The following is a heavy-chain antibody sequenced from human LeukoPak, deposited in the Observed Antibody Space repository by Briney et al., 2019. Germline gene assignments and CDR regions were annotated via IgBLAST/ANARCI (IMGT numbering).Heavy chain of an antibody. D-gene: IGHD2-15*01. CDR2: MNPNSGNT. CDR3: ARVGYCSGGSCHTKPYYYYYMDV. Sequence: EASVKVSCKASGYTFTSYDINWVRQATGQGLEWMGWMNPNSGNTGYAQKFQGRVTMTRNTSITTAHMELSSLISEDTAVYYCARVGYCSGGSCHTKPYYYYYMDVWGKGATVTVSS. J-gene: IGHJ6*03. CDR1: GYTFTSYD. V-gene: IGHV1-8*01.